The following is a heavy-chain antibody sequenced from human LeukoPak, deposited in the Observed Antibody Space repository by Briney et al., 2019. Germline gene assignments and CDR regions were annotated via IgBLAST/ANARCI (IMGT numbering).Heavy chain of an antibody. Sequence: SETLSLTCTVSGGSINSYYWSWIRQPPGKGLEWIGYIYYSGNTNYNPSLKSRVTISVDTSKNQFSLKLSSVTAADTAVYYCARGDYIWGSSTLDYWGQGTLVTVSS. CDR2: IYYSGNT. D-gene: IGHD3-16*01. J-gene: IGHJ4*02. V-gene: IGHV4-59*01. CDR1: GGSINSYY. CDR3: ARGDYIWGSSTLDY.